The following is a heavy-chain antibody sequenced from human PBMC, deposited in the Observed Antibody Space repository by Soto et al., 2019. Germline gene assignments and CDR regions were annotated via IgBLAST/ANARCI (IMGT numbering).Heavy chain of an antibody. CDR3: ARYRREAVAGYTLDN. D-gene: IGHD6-13*01. CDR2: VYNSGST. Sequence: SETLSLTCTVSGGSISSNYWTWIRQPPGKGLEWIGYVYNSGSTNYNPSLKSRATISEDTSKSQFSLKVNSMTAADTAVYYCARYRREAVAGYTLDNWGQGILVTVSS. V-gene: IGHV4-59*01. CDR1: GGSISSNY. J-gene: IGHJ4*02.